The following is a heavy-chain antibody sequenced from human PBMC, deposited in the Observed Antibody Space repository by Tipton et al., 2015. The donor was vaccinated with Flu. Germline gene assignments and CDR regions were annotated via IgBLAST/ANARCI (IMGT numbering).Heavy chain of an antibody. CDR1: GGSISSFY. D-gene: IGHD3-10*01. J-gene: IGHJ4*02. CDR2: IYNSEYT. CDR3: ARLTYYYGSGTSDC. Sequence: TLSLTCTVSGGSISSFYWNWIRQPPGKGLEWIGYIYNSEYTKYNPSLKSRVTISVDTSKKQFSLQLRSVTAADTAVYYCARLTYYYGSGTSDCWGQGTLLTVSS. V-gene: IGHV4-4*09.